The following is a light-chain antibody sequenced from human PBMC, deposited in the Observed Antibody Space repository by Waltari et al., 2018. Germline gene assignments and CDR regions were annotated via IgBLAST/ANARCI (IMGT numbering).Light chain of an antibody. CDR2: EGV. Sequence: QSALTQPASVSGSPGQSITISCTGTRSDVGGYNLVSWYQQHPNKAPKLIIYEGVKRPLGVSNRFSGSKSGNPASLTISGLQAEDEADYYCCSYAGGSTFVFGTGTEVTVL. CDR1: RSDVGGYNL. V-gene: IGLV2-23*03. CDR3: CSYAGGSTFV. J-gene: IGLJ1*01.